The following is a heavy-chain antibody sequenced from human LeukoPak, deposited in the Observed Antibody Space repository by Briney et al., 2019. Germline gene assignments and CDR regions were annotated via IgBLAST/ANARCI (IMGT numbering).Heavy chain of an antibody. CDR3: ARRVTSVTAFDY. V-gene: IGHV1-2*02. CDR1: GYTFSDYY. CDR2: INPKSGGT. J-gene: IGHJ4*02. Sequence: GASVTVSFKASGYTFSDYYIHWVRQAPGQGLEWMGWINPKSGGTNFAQKFQGRVTMTRDTSITTAYMELRRLTSDDTAVYYCARRVTSVTAFDYWGQGTLVTVSS. D-gene: IGHD4-17*01.